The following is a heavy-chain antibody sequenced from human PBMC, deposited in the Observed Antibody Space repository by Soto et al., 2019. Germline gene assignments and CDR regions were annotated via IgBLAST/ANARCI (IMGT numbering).Heavy chain of an antibody. CDR2: IYYSGST. Sequence: SETLSLTCTVSGGSISSYYWSWIRQPPGKGLEWIGYIYYSGSTNYNPSLKSRVTISVDTSKNQFSLKLSSVTAADTAVYYCARSTAGTYYYYYYGMDVWGQGTTVTVSS. J-gene: IGHJ6*02. D-gene: IGHD6-13*01. V-gene: IGHV4-59*01. CDR1: GGSISSYY. CDR3: ARSTAGTYYYYYYGMDV.